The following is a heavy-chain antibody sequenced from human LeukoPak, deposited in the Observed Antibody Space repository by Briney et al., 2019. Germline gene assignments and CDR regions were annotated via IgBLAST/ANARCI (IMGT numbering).Heavy chain of an antibody. CDR1: GYTFTSYA. D-gene: IGHD3-3*01. J-gene: IGHJ4*02. CDR3: AKVGFSEMEWLLYSDH. Sequence: SCKASGYTFTSYAMSWVRQAPGKGLEWVSAISGSSGHTYYADSVKGRFTISRDNSKNTLYLQMNSLRAEDTAVYYCAKVGFSEMEWLLYSDHWGQGTLVTVSS. V-gene: IGHV3-23*01. CDR2: ISGSSGHT.